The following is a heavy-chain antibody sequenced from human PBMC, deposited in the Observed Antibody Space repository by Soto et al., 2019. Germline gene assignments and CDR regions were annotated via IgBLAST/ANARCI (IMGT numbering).Heavy chain of an antibody. CDR1: GGTFSSYA. Sequence: SVKVSCKASGGTFSSYAISWVRQAPGQGLEWMGGIIPIFGTANYTQKFQGRVTITADESTSTAYMEPSSLRSEDTAVYYCARGAPYDSSGYKGFEFDYWGQGTLVTVSS. J-gene: IGHJ4*02. CDR2: IIPIFGTA. V-gene: IGHV1-69*13. CDR3: ARGAPYDSSGYKGFEFDY. D-gene: IGHD3-22*01.